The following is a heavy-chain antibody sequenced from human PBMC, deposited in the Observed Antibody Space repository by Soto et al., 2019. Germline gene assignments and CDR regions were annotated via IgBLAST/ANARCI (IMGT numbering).Heavy chain of an antibody. D-gene: IGHD3-9*01. CDR2: ISSNSDTT. Sequence: GGSLRLSCAASGFTFSNYKMNWVRQAPGKGLEWVSYISSNSDTTYYADSVKGRFTISRDNAKNSLYLQMTSLTAADTAIYYYARGFSTDFDWFPNNWFDPWGQGTLVTVSS. CDR3: ARGFSTDFDWFPNNWFDP. J-gene: IGHJ5*02. CDR1: GFTFSNYK. V-gene: IGHV3-48*01.